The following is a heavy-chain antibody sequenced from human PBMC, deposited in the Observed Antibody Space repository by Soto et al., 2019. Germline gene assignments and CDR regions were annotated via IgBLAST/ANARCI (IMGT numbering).Heavy chain of an antibody. CDR2: MNPNSGNT. Sequence: GASVKVSCEASGYTFTSYGISCVRQAPGQGLEWMGWMNPNSGNTSYAQKFQGRVTMTRNTSISTAYMELSSLRSEDTAVYYCARGCYDFWSGYYFVDYYYMDVWGKGTTVTVSS. J-gene: IGHJ6*03. CDR3: ARGCYDFWSGYYFVDYYYMDV. D-gene: IGHD3-3*01. V-gene: IGHV1-8*02. CDR1: GYTFTSYG.